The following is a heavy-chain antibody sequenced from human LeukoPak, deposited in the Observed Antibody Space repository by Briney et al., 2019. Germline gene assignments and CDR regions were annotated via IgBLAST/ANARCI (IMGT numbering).Heavy chain of an antibody. J-gene: IGHJ4*02. CDR1: GYTFTGYY. D-gene: IGHD4-17*01. CDR3: ARRPFYGDYGDY. CDR2: INPNSGGT. Sequence: ASVKVSCKASGYTFTGYYMHWVRRAPGQGLEWMGWINPNSGGTNYAQKFQGRVTMTRDTSISTAYMELSRLRSEDTAVYYCARRPFYGDYGDYWGQGTLVTVSS. V-gene: IGHV1-2*02.